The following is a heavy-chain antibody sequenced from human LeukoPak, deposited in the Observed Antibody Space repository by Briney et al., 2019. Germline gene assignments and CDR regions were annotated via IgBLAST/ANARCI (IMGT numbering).Heavy chain of an antibody. J-gene: IGHJ4*02. V-gene: IGHV4-59*01. CDR2: IYYSGST. CDR1: GGSISSYY. CDR3: AGAFYSTPFDY. Sequence: SETLSLTCTVSGGSISSYYWSWIRQPPGKGLEWIGYIYYSGSTNYNPSLKSRVTISVDTSKNQFSLKLSSVTAADTAVYYCAGAFYSTPFDYRGQGTLVTVSS. D-gene: IGHD4-11*01.